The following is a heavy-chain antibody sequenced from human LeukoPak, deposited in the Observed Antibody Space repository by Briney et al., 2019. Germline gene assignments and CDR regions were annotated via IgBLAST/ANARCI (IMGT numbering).Heavy chain of an antibody. Sequence: PSETLSLTCAVYGGSFSAYYWSWIRQPPGKGLEWIGEINHRGSTNYKSSLKSRVTISVDTSKNQFSLKLSSVTAADTAVYYCARDAPIDYGGNSNWFDPWGQGTLVTVSS. CDR3: ARDAPIDYGGNSNWFDP. J-gene: IGHJ5*02. CDR1: GGSFSAYY. CDR2: INHRGST. V-gene: IGHV4-34*01. D-gene: IGHD4-23*01.